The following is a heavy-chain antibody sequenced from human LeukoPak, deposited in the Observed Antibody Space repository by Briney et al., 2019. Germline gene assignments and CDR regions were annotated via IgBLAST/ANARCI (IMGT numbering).Heavy chain of an antibody. D-gene: IGHD5-18*01. J-gene: IGHJ4*02. Sequence: GASVKVSCKASGYTFTSYAMNWVRQAPGQGLEWMGWINTNTGNPTYAQGFTGRFVFSLDASVSTAYLQISSLKAEDTAVYYCAREGGTRYSYPESHWGQGTLVTVSS. CDR1: GYTFTSYA. V-gene: IGHV7-4-1*02. CDR2: INTNTGNP. CDR3: AREGGTRYSYPESH.